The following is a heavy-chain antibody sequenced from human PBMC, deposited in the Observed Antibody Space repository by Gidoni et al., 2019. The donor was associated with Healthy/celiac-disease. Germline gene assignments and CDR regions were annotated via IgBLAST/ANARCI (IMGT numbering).Heavy chain of an antibody. J-gene: IGHJ1*01. CDR1: TFSSYA. V-gene: IGHV3-23*01. CDR3: AKAQKAGGAEYFQH. D-gene: IGHD2-8*02. Sequence: TFSSYAMSWVRQAPGKGLEWVSAISGSGGSTYYADSVKGRFTISRDNSKNTLYLQMNSLRAEDTAVYSCAKAQKAGGAEYFQHWGQGTLVTVSS. CDR2: ISGSGGST.